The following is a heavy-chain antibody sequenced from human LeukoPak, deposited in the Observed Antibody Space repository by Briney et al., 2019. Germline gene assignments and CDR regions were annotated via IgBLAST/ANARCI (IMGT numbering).Heavy chain of an antibody. Sequence: ASVKVSCKASGYTFTGYHMHWVRQAPGQGLEWMGRINPNSGDTNSAQKFHGRVAMTRDTPISTAFMELTRLRSDDTAVYYCARDYCSSTSCLFDYWGQGTLVTVSS. V-gene: IGHV1-2*06. J-gene: IGHJ4*02. CDR2: INPNSGDT. D-gene: IGHD2-2*01. CDR3: ARDYCSSTSCLFDY. CDR1: GYTFTGYH.